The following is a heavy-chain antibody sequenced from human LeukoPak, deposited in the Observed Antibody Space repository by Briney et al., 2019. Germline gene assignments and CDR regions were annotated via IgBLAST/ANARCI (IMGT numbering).Heavy chain of an antibody. CDR1: GYTFTSYY. Sequence: GSSVKVSCMQSGYTFTSYYMHLVQQDPAPGIEWTGIINPNGLRTSYEQKFHGQVTMTRDTSTSTVYRELSSLRSEETAVYYCASMVPRAVGRSLDYWGQGTLVTVSS. J-gene: IGHJ4*02. CDR3: ASMVPRAVGRSLDY. CDR2: INPNGLRT. V-gene: IGHV1-46*01. D-gene: IGHD3-10*01.